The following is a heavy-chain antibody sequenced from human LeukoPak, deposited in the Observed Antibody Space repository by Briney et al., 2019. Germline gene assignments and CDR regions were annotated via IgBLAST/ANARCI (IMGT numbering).Heavy chain of an antibody. Sequence: GASVKVSCKASGYTFTGYYMHWVRQAPGQGLEWMGWINPNSGGTNYAQKFQGRVTMTRDTSISTAYMELSRLRSDDTAVYYCARDGLGTGTALYYYYMDVWGKGTTVTVSS. CDR1: GYTFTGYY. CDR3: ARDGLGTGTALYYYYMDV. J-gene: IGHJ6*03. CDR2: INPNSGGT. D-gene: IGHD1-1*01. V-gene: IGHV1-2*02.